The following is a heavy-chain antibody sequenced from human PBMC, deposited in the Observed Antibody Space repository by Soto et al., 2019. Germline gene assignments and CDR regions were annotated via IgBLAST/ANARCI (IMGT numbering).Heavy chain of an antibody. CDR2: ISGSGDNT. CDR3: ANRPFAARHTDY. V-gene: IGHV3-23*01. D-gene: IGHD6-6*01. Sequence: EVQLLESGGGLVQPGGSLRLSCAASGFTFSNYAMTWVRQAPGKGLEWVSTISGSGDNTYYADSVRCRFTISRDNSTNTLELQMNHLKADDTVVYYCANRPFAARHTDYCGQGTLGTVS. CDR1: GFTFSNYA. J-gene: IGHJ4*02.